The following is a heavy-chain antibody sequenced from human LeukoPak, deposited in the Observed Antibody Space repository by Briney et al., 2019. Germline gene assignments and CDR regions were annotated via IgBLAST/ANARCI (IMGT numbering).Heavy chain of an antibody. CDR3: AKAKLLWFGESQYYFDY. CDR1: GFTFSSYA. J-gene: IGHJ4*02. Sequence: GGSLRLSCAASGFTFSSYAMSWVRQAPGKGLGWVSAISGSGGSTYYADSVKGRFTISRDNSKNTLYLQMNSLRAEDTAVYYCAKAKLLWFGESQYYFDYWGQGTLVTVSS. V-gene: IGHV3-23*01. D-gene: IGHD3-10*01. CDR2: ISGSGGST.